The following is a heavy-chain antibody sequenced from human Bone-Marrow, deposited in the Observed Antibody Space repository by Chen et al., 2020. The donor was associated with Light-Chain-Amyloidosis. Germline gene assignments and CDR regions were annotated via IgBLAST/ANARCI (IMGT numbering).Heavy chain of an antibody. CDR3: ARRRDGYNFDY. Sequence: EVQLEQSGPEVKKPGESLKISCKGSGYTFPNYWIGWVRQMPGKGLEWMGVIYPDDSDARYSPSFEGQVTISADNSITTAYLQWRSLKASDTAMYYWARRRDGYNFDYGGQGTLVTVSS. CDR1: GYTFPNYW. V-gene: IGHV5-51*01. J-gene: IGHJ4*02. CDR2: IYPDDSDA. D-gene: IGHD5-12*01.